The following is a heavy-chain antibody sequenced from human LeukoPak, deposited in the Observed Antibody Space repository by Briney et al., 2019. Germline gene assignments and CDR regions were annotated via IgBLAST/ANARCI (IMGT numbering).Heavy chain of an antibody. V-gene: IGHV1-69*06. J-gene: IGHJ6*03. Sequence: ASVKVSCKASGGTFSSYAISWVRQAPGQGLEWMGGIIPIFGTANYAQKFQGRVTITADKSTSTAYMELSSLRSEDTAVYYCARISDYITYYYYYMDVWGKGTTVTVSS. D-gene: IGHD3-10*01. CDR1: GGTFSSYA. CDR3: ARISDYITYYYYYMDV. CDR2: IIPIFGTA.